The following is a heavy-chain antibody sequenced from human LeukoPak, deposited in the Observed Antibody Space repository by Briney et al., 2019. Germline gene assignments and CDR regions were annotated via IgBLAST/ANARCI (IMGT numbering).Heavy chain of an antibody. D-gene: IGHD6-19*01. J-gene: IGHJ4*02. CDR2: IYYSGSI. CDR1: GYSISNAYY. Sequence: SETLSLTCSVSGYSISNAYYWGWIRQPPGKGLEWIGSIYYSGSIFYNPSLKSRVTISIDTSKNHFSLKLSSVTAADTAVYYCARDDTGYNSGWSKDFDYWGQGTLVTVSS. V-gene: IGHV4-38-2*02. CDR3: ARDDTGYNSGWSKDFDY.